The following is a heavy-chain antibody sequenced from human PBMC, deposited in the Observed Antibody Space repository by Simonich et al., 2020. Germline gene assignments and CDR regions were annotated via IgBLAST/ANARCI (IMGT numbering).Heavy chain of an antibody. Sequence: QVQLQESGPGLVKPSETLSITCTVSGGSISSYYWSWVRQPPGKGLEWIGYIYYSGSTNYNPSLKSRCTISVDTSKNQFSLKLSSVTAADTAVYYCARHVRKTGDHFDYWGQGTLVTVSS. CDR3: ARHVRKTGDHFDY. D-gene: IGHD7-27*01. CDR2: IYYSGST. J-gene: IGHJ4*02. CDR1: GGSISSYY. V-gene: IGHV4-59*08.